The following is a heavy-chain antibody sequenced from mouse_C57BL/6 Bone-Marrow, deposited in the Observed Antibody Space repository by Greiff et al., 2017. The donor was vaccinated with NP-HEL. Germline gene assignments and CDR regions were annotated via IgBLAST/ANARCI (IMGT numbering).Heavy chain of an antibody. Sequence: VQLKESGPVLVKPGASVKMSCKASGYTFTDYYMNWVKQSHGKSLEWIGVINPYNGGTSYNQKFKGKATLTVDKSSSTAYMELNSLTSEDSAVYYCARESSWFAYWGQGTLVTVSA. CDR1: GYTFTDYY. CDR2: INPYNGGT. J-gene: IGHJ3*01. V-gene: IGHV1-19*01. D-gene: IGHD1-3*01. CDR3: ARESSWFAY.